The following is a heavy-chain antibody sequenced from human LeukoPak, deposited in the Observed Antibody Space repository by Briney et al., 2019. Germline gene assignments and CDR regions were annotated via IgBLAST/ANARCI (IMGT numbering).Heavy chain of an antibody. V-gene: IGHV3-15*01. D-gene: IGHD1-26*01. CDR1: GFTFSNAW. J-gene: IGHJ4*02. CDR2: IKSKTDGGTT. Sequence: PGGSLRLSCAASGFTFSNAWMSWVHQAPGKGLEWVGRIKSKTDGGTTDYAAPVKGRFSISRDDSKNTLYLQMNSLKAEDTAVYYCTTEFSGSYFQVRYYFDYWGQGTRVTVSS. CDR3: TTEFSGSYFQVRYYFDY.